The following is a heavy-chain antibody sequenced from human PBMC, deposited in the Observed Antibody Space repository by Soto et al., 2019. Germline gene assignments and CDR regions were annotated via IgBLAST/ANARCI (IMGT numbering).Heavy chain of an antibody. V-gene: IGHV3-23*01. D-gene: IGHD3-22*01. J-gene: IGHJ4*02. Sequence: GGSLRLSWAASGFTFRSFCMDWCRQPPGKGLEGVSTISGSGANTYYADSVKGRFTISRDNSNNMLYLQMNSLRAEDTAVYYCAKDGAESYYDSSGYFYWGQGTPVTVSS. CDR3: AKDGAESYYDSSGYFY. CDR2: ISGSGANT. CDR1: GFTFRSFC.